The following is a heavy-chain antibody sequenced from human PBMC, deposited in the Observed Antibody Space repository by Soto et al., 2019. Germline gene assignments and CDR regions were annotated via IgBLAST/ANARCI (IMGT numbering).Heavy chain of an antibody. Sequence: ASVKVSCKASGYTFTSYGISWVRQAPGQGLEWMGWISAYNGNTNYAQKLQGRVTMTTDTSTSTAYMELRSLRSDDTAVYYCSRERVVVVPAAIHLGWFDPWGQGTLVTVSS. CDR1: GYTFTSYG. CDR3: SRERVVVVPAAIHLGWFDP. J-gene: IGHJ5*02. D-gene: IGHD2-2*01. CDR2: ISAYNGNT. V-gene: IGHV1-18*01.